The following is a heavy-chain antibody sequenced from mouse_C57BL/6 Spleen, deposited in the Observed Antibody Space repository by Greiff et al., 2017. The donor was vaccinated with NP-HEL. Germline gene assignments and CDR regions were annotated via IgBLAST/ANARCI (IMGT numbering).Heavy chain of an antibody. D-gene: IGHD1-1*01. CDR3: ARDDYGSSYPLAY. V-gene: IGHV3-6*01. CDR2: ISYDGSN. CDR1: GYSITSGYY. Sequence: EVKLQESGPGLVKPSQSLSLTCSVTGYSITSGYYWNWIRQFPGNKLEWMGYISYDGSNNYNPSLKNRISITRDTSKNQFFLKLNSVTTEDTATYYCARDDYGSSYPLAYWGQGTLVTVSA. J-gene: IGHJ3*01.